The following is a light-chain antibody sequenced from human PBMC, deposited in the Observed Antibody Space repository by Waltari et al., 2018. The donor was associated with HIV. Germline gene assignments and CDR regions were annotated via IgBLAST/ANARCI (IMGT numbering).Light chain of an antibody. V-gene: IGLV2-14*03. CDR2: EVD. CDR1: DSDLGYNYF. Sequence: SVVTQPASVSGFPGQSLTISCTGTDSDLGYNYFLSWYQQHPDKVPKVILFEVDRRASGIPDRFSGSKSGDTASLTISDLRPEDEADYYCASFTKDFTVVFGGGTKVTVL. CDR3: ASFTKDFTVV. J-gene: IGLJ2*01.